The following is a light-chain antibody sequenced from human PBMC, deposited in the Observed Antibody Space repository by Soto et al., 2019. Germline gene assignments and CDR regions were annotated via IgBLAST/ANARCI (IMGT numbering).Light chain of an antibody. Sequence: DIQMTQSPSTLSASVGDRVNITCRASQSISSWLAWYQQKPGKAPKLLIYDASSLESGVPSRFSGSGSGTEFTLTISSLQPDDFATYYCQQYNRYWTFGQGTKVEIK. J-gene: IGKJ1*01. CDR3: QQYNRYWT. CDR2: DAS. V-gene: IGKV1-5*01. CDR1: QSISSW.